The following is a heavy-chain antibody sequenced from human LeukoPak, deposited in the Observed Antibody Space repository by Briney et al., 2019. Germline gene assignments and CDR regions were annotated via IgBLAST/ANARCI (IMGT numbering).Heavy chain of an antibody. CDR1: GYTFTSYG. D-gene: IGHD2-15*01. V-gene: IGHV1-18*01. CDR3: ARDKDEDIVVVVAAADAFDI. Sequence: ASVKVSCKASGYTFTSYGISWVRQAPGQGLEWMGWISAYNGNTNYAQKLQGRVTMTTDTSTSTAYMELRSLRSDDTAVYYCARDKDEDIVVVVAAADAFDIWGQGTTVTVSS. CDR2: ISAYNGNT. J-gene: IGHJ3*02.